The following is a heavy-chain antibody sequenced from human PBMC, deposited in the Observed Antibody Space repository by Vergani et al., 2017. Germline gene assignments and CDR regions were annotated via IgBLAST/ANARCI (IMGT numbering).Heavy chain of an antibody. CDR3: ARVERSGWSRGDAFDI. CDR2: IYYSGST. V-gene: IGHV4-59*01. D-gene: IGHD6-19*01. CDR1: GGSISSYY. J-gene: IGHJ3*02. Sequence: QVQLQESGPGLVKPSETLSLTCTVSGGSISSYYWSWIRQPPGKGLEWIGYIYYSGSTKYNPSLKSRVTISVDTSKNQFSLKLSTVTAADTAVYYCARVERSGWSRGDAFDIWGQGTMVTVSS.